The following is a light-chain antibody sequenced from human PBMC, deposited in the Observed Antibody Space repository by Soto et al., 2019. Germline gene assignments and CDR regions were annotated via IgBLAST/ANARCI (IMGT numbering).Light chain of an antibody. CDR3: QQSYRPPLYT. J-gene: IGKJ2*01. CDR2: AAS. CDR1: QSISSY. Sequence: DIQMTQSPSSLSASVGDRVTITCRASQSISSYLNWYQQKPGKAPKLLIYAASSLQSGVPSRFSDSGSGTDFTLTICSLQPEDFATYYCQQSYRPPLYTFGQGTKLEIK. V-gene: IGKV1-39*01.